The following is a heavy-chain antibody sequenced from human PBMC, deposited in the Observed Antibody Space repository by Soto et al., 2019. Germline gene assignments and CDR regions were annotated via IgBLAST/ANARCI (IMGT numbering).Heavy chain of an antibody. J-gene: IGHJ4*02. V-gene: IGHV4-39*01. Sequence: QLQLQESGPGLVKPSETLSLTCNVSGVSISDTSYYWGWIRQPPGKGLEWIGTIYFNGNTFYNPSLKSPLTISVDTSKNQISLRLTSVTAADTAVYYCARQGSYWGQGTLVAVSS. CDR3: ARQGSY. CDR1: GVSISDTSYY. CDR2: IYFNGNT.